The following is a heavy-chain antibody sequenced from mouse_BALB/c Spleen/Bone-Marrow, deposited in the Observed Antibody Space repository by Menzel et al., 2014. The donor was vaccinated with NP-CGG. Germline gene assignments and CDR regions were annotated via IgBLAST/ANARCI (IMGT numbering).Heavy chain of an antibody. V-gene: IGHV5-6*02. CDR1: GFTFSSYG. J-gene: IGHJ4*01. Sequence: EVKLVESGGDLVKPGGSLKLSCAASGFTFSSYGMSWVRQTPDKRLEWVATISRGGHYTYYLDSVKGRFTISRDNTKNTLYLQMSSLKFEDTAMFYCTGRGNWDGRNAMVYWGQGTSVTVSS. D-gene: IGHD4-1*01. CDR3: TGRGNWDGRNAMVY. CDR2: ISRGGHYT.